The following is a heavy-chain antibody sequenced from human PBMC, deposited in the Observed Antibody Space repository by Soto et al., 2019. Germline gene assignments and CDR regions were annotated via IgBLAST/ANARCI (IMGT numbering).Heavy chain of an antibody. J-gene: IGHJ6*02. CDR2: INSDGSST. D-gene: IGHD3-16*01. V-gene: IGHV3-74*01. CDR1: GFTISSYW. Sequence: PGGSLRLSCAASGFTISSYWMHWVRQAPGQGLVWVSRINSDGSSTHYADSVKGRFTISRDNAKNTLYLQVNSLRAEDTAVYYCARGGTGSGYYYAMDVWGQGTTVTVSS. CDR3: ARGGTGSGYYYAMDV.